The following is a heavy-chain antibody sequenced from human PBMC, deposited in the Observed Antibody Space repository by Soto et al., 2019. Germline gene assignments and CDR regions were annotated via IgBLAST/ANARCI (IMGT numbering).Heavy chain of an antibody. Sequence: SETLSLTCTVSGGSISSYYWSWIRQPPGKGLEWIGYIYYSGSTNYNPSLKSRVTISVDTSKNQFSLKLSSVTAADTAVYYCARLTSVAGTREYLPHWGQGTLVTVSS. J-gene: IGHJ1*01. CDR3: ARLTSVAGTREYLPH. V-gene: IGHV4-59*08. CDR1: GGSISSYY. D-gene: IGHD6-19*01. CDR2: IYYSGST.